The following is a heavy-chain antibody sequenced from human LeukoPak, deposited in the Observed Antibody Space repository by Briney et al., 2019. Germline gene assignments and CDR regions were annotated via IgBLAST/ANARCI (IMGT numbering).Heavy chain of an antibody. CDR3: AKGSFGVVIINILDY. CDR2: ISWNTGNI. CDR1: GFTFDDYS. D-gene: IGHD3-3*01. Sequence: GGSLRLSCAASGFTFDDYSMHWVRQAPGKGLEWVSSISWNTGNIGYADSVKGRFTISRDNAKNFLYLQMNSLRTEDTALYYCAKGSFGVVIINILDYWGQGTLVTVSS. J-gene: IGHJ4*02. V-gene: IGHV3-9*01.